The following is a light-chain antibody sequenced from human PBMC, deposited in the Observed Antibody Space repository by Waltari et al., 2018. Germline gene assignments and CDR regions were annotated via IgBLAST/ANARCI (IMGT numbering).Light chain of an antibody. CDR2: WSS. J-gene: IGKJ4*01. Sequence: DIVMTQSPDSLAVSLGERATIDCTSSQSVLYSSTNKNDLAWYQQKPGQPPKLLIYWSSTRESGVPDRFSGSGSGTAFTLTISSLQAEDVAVYYCQQYYTTPLTFGGGTKVEIK. CDR3: QQYYTTPLT. CDR1: QSVLYSSTNKND. V-gene: IGKV4-1*01.